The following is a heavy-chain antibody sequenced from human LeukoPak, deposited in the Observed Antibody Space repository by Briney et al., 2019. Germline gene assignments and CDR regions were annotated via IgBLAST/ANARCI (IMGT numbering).Heavy chain of an antibody. CDR2: INPNSGGT. V-gene: IGHV1-2*02. CDR3: ARGYCSGGSCYSWSVFDY. D-gene: IGHD2-15*01. Sequence: ASVKVSCKASGYTFTGYYMHWVRQAPGQGLEGMGWINPNSGGTNYAQKFQGRVTMTRDTSISTVYMEMSRLGSDDTDVYYCARGYCSGGSCYSWSVFDYWGQGTLVTVCS. J-gene: IGHJ4*02. CDR1: GYTFTGYY.